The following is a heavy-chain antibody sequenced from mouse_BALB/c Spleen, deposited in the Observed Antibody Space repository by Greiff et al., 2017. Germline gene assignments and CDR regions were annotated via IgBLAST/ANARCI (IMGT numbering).Heavy chain of an antibody. J-gene: IGHJ4*01. V-gene: IGHV1S56*01. CDR3: ARREVSYAMDY. Sequence: QVQLQQSGPELVKPGASVRISCKASGYTFTSYYIHWVKQRPGQGLEWIGWIYPGNVNTKYNEKFKGKATLTADKSSSTAYMQLISLTSEDSAVYFCARREVSYAMDYWGQGTSVTVSS. CDR1: GYTFTSYY. D-gene: IGHD6-2*01. CDR2: IYPGNVNT.